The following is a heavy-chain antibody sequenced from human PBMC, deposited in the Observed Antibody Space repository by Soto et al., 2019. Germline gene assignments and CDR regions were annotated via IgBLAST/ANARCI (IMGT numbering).Heavy chain of an antibody. CDR2: ISGYNPNT. Sequence: ASVKVSCKASGYTFTSYGISWVRQAPGQGLEWMGWISGYNPNTNSAQKFQGRVTMTTDTSTNTAYMELRSLRSDDTAVYYCARAKLPSDAFDIWGQGKMVTVS. CDR1: GYTFTSYG. V-gene: IGHV1-18*01. CDR3: ARAKLPSDAFDI. J-gene: IGHJ3*02.